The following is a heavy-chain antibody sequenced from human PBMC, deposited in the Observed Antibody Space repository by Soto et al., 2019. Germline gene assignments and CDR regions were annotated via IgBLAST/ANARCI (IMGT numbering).Heavy chain of an antibody. CDR2: ISSSSSYI. CDR1: GFTFSSYS. V-gene: IGHV3-21*01. D-gene: IGHD6-19*01. J-gene: IGHJ4*02. Sequence: EVQLVESGGGLAKPGGSLRLSCAASGFTFSSYSMNWVRQAPGKGLEWVSSISSSSSYIYYADSVKGRFTISRDIAKNSLYLQMNSLRAEDTAVYYCARDYPHSSGVDYWGQGTLVTVSS. CDR3: ARDYPHSSGVDY.